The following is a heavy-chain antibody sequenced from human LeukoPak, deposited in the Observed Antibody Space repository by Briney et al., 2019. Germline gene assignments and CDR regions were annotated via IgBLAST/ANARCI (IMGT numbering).Heavy chain of an antibody. Sequence: ASVKVSCKASGGTFSSYAISWVRQAPGQGLEWMGRIIPIFGTANYAQKFQGRVTITTDESTSTAYMELSSLRSEDTAVDYCARTGVSGYGTFDYWGQGTLVTVSS. V-gene: IGHV1-69*05. D-gene: IGHD5-12*01. CDR1: GGTFSSYA. J-gene: IGHJ4*02. CDR2: IIPIFGTA. CDR3: ARTGVSGYGTFDY.